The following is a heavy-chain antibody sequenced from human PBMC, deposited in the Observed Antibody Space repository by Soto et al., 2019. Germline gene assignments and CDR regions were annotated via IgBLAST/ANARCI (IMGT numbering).Heavy chain of an antibody. CDR3: ARDKDWAFDY. J-gene: IGHJ4*02. CDR1: GFTFSSYS. Sequence: PGGSLRLSCVASGFTFSSYSMVWVRQAPGKGLEWISYIFATGTTIHYADSVKGRFTVSRDNARNSLFLLMNSLRAEDTAIYYCARDKDWAFDYWGLGT. CDR2: IFATGTTI. D-gene: IGHD3-9*01. V-gene: IGHV3-48*03.